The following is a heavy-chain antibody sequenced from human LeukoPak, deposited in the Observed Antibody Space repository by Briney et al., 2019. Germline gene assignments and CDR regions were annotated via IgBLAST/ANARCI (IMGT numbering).Heavy chain of an antibody. CDR3: ARVPNYDFWSGSLDY. CDR2: INHSGST. Sequence: SETLSLTCAVYGGSFSGYHWSWIRQPPGKGLEWIGEINHSGSTNYNPSLKSRVTISVDTSKNQFSLKLNSVTAADTAVYYCARVPNYDFWSGSLDYWGQGTLVTVSS. J-gene: IGHJ4*02. CDR1: GGSFSGYH. V-gene: IGHV4-34*01. D-gene: IGHD3-3*01.